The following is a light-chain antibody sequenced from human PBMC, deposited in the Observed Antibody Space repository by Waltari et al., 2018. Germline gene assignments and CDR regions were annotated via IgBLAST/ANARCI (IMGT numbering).Light chain of an antibody. CDR1: QSINNY. V-gene: IGKV1-39*01. CDR3: QQTFSTPRSS. CDR2: AAS. Sequence: DIQMTQSPSSLSASVGDIVTITCRATQSINNYLNWYQQKPGRTPKLLIYAASSLQSGVPSRFTGSGSGTHFTLTITSLQPEDFATYYCQQTFSTPRSSFGQGTKLEIK. J-gene: IGKJ2*01.